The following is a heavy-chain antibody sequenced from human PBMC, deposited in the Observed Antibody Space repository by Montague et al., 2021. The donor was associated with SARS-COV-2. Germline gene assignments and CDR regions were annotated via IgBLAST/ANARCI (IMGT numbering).Heavy chain of an antibody. D-gene: IGHD4-17*01. Sequence: TLSLTCTVSGGSIRSGSYYWSWIRQPAGKGLEWIGRIYSSGSTNYDPSLKSRVTMSVDTSKNQFSLKVSSVTAADTAVYYCARDYGDHSYYYGLDVWGQGTTVTVSS. J-gene: IGHJ6*02. CDR2: IYSSGST. CDR1: GGSIRSGSYY. CDR3: ARDYGDHSYYYGLDV. V-gene: IGHV4-61*02.